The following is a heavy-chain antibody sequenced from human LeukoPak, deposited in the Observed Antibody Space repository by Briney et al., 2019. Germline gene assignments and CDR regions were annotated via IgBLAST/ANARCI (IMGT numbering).Heavy chain of an antibody. D-gene: IGHD3-22*01. J-gene: IGHJ4*02. CDR3: ARDLAYYYDSSYD. V-gene: IGHV3-21*01. CDR2: ISGSSSYM. CDR1: GFSFTIYS. Sequence: PRGSLRLSCAASGFSFTIYSMNWVRQAPGKGLEWVSSISGSSSYMYYADSVKGRFTISRDNAKNSLYLQMNSLRAEDTAVYYCARDLAYYYDSSYDWGQGTLVTVSS.